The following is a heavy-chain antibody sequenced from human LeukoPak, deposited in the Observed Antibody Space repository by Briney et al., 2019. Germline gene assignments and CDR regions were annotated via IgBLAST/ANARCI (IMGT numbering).Heavy chain of an antibody. D-gene: IGHD3-10*01. J-gene: IGHJ1*01. CDR1: GFTFSNYA. Sequence: PGGSLRLSCSASGFTFSNYAMHWVRQAPGKGPEWVAVISYDGSNKYYADSVEGRFTIPRDSAWNTLYLQMNSLRAEDTAVYYCARGSGVSGTYGSYFQHWGQGTPVNVSP. V-gene: IGHV3-30*04. CDR2: ISYDGSNK. CDR3: ARGSGVSGTYGSYFQH.